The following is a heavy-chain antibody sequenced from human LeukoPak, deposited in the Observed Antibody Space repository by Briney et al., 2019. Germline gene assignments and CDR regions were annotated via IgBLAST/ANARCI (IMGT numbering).Heavy chain of an antibody. CDR3: VAPFYYDSSGYDDY. J-gene: IGHJ4*02. CDR1: GFTFSSYE. V-gene: IGHV3-48*03. D-gene: IGHD3-22*01. Sequence: GRSLRLSCAASGFTFSSYEMNWVRQAPGKGLEWVSYISSSGSIIYYADSVKGRFTISRDNAKNSLYLQMNSLRAEDTAVYYCVAPFYYDSSGYDDYWGQGTLVTVSS. CDR2: ISSSGSII.